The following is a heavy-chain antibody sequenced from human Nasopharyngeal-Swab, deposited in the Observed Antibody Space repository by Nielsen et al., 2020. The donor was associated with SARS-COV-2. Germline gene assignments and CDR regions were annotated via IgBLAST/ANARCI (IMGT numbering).Heavy chain of an antibody. Sequence: GESLKISCSASGFTFSRYAMHWVRQAPGKGLEWVAVLSYDGSNKYYADSVKGRFTISRDNAKNSLYLQMNSLRDEDTAVYYCAREPTYYDILTGSGSGRIYYYGMDVWGQGTKGTVSS. J-gene: IGHJ6*01. CDR3: AREPTYYDILTGSGSGRIYYYGMDV. CDR2: LSYDGSNK. V-gene: IGHV3-30-3*01. D-gene: IGHD3-9*01. CDR1: GFTFSRYA.